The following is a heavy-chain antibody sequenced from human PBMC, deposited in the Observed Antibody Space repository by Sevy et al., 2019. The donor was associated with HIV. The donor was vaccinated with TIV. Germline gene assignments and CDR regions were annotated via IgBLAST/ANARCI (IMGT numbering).Heavy chain of an antibody. Sequence: GGSLRLSCVVSGIIFTSSGMHWVRQAPGKGLEWVAVISYHGRDKFYADSVKGRFTISRDNSKNILYLQMNGLRIEDTAVYYCAKDFTGYNGMDVWGQVTMVTVSS. CDR3: AKDFTGYNGMDV. CDR2: ISYHGRDK. CDR1: GIIFTSSG. V-gene: IGHV3-30*18. D-gene: IGHD3-9*01. J-gene: IGHJ6*02.